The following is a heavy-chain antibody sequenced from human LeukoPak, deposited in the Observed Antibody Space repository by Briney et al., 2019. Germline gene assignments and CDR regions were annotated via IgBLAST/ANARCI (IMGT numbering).Heavy chain of an antibody. J-gene: IGHJ3*02. CDR2: IYTSGST. D-gene: IGHD2-15*01. CDR3: ARAGLGYCSGGSCSSAPLDAFDI. CDR1: GGSISSYY. Sequence: SETLSLTCTVSGGSISSYYWGWIRQPAGKGLEWIGCIYTSGSTNYNPSLKSRVTMSVDTSKNQFSLKLSSVTAADTAVYYCARAGLGYCSGGSCSSAPLDAFDIWGQGTMVTVSS. V-gene: IGHV4-4*07.